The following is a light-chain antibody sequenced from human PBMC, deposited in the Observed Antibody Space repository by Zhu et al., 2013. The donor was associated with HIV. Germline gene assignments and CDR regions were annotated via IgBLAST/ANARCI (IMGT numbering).Light chain of an antibody. J-gene: IGKJ4*01. Sequence: EIVLTQSPATLSLSPGERATLSCRASQSVRSYLAWYQQKPGQTPRLLIYDASTRATGIPARFSGSGSGTDFTLTISSLEPEDFAVYYCQQRINWRWLTFGGGTKVEIK. CDR2: DAS. V-gene: IGKV3-11*01. CDR3: QQRINWRWLT. CDR1: QSVRSY.